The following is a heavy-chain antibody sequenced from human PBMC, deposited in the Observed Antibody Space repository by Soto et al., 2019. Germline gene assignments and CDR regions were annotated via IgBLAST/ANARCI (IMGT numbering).Heavy chain of an antibody. CDR2: VYRSGNA. V-gene: IGHV4-38-2*02. CDR1: GYSISSGFY. D-gene: IGHD5-18*01. J-gene: IGHJ4*02. Sequence: LSLTCAISGYSISSGFYWGCILQSPGKGLEWIGNVYRSGNAYYNPSLRSQVTISMDTSKNEVSLRLNAVTAAATAVYYCARDRGIRMCRIDYCGQGTLVAVSS. CDR3: ARDRGIRMCRIDY.